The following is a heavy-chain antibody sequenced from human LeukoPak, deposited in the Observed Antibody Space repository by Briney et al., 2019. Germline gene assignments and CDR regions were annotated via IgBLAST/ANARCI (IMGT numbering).Heavy chain of an antibody. Sequence: PGGSLRLSCAASGFTFSRYAMHWVRQAPGKGLEYVSAISSNGGSTYYANSVKGRFTISRDNSKNTLYLQMGSLRAEDMAVYYCARDILTGYHDYWGQGTLVTVSS. D-gene: IGHD3-9*01. CDR3: ARDILTGYHDY. CDR2: ISSNGGST. V-gene: IGHV3-64*01. CDR1: GFTFSRYA. J-gene: IGHJ4*02.